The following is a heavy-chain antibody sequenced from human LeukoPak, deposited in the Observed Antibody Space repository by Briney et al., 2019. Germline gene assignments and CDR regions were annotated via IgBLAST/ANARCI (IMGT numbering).Heavy chain of an antibody. CDR2: FDPEDGET. CDR3: ATSLYFDWLLNY. D-gene: IGHD3-9*01. CDR1: GYTLTELS. V-gene: IGHV1-24*01. Sequence: ASVKVSCKVSGYTLTELSMHWVRQAPGKGLEWMGGFDPEDGETIYAQKFQGRVTMTGDTSTDTAYMELSSLRSEDTAVYYCATSLYFDWLLNYWGQGTLVTVSS. J-gene: IGHJ4*02.